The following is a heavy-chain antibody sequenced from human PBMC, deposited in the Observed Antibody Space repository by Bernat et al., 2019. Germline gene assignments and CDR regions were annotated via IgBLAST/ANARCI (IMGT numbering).Heavy chain of an antibody. CDR3: ASEPVYGNPVGN. CDR2: ISGSGGST. Sequence: EVQLLESGGGLVQPGGSLRLSCAASGFTFSSYAMSWVRQAPGKGLEWVSAISGSGGSTYYADSVRGRFTISRDNSENTVYLQMNSLRVEDMAVYCCASEPVYGNPVGNWGQGTPVTVSP. J-gene: IGHJ4*02. CDR1: GFTFSSYA. D-gene: IGHD5/OR15-5a*01. V-gene: IGHV3-23*01.